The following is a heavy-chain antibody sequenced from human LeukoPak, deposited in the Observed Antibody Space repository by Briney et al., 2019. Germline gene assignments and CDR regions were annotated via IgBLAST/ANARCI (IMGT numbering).Heavy chain of an antibody. D-gene: IGHD6-19*01. Sequence: GGSLRLSCAASGFTFDDYAMHWVRQAPGKGLEWVSGISWNSGSIGYADSVKGRFTIPRDNAKNSLYLQMNSLRAEDTALYYCAKASPPSGFFDYWGQGTLVTVSS. CDR2: ISWNSGSI. CDR1: GFTFDDYA. J-gene: IGHJ4*02. CDR3: AKASPPSGFFDY. V-gene: IGHV3-9*01.